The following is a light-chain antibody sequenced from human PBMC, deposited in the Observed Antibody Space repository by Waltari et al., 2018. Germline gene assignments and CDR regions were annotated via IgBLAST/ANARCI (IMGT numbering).Light chain of an antibody. J-gene: IGLJ2*01. V-gene: IGLV1-44*01. CDR2: SDN. Sequence: QPVMTTTPSASGNTVQRVTIFCSGRHSNIGTQSVKWYQQLPGTAPKLLMVSDNKRRAGDTDRLSHSKSGTSGALAISGVRVDDEADYYCSTWDDSLCGVLFGDGTNLNVV. CDR1: HSNIGTQS. CDR3: STWDDSLCGVL.